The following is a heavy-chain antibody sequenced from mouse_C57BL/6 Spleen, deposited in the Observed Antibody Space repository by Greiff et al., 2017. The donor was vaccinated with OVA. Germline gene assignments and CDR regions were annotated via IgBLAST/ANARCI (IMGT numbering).Heavy chain of an antibody. V-gene: IGHV1-59*01. CDR3: ARITTVVERDFDY. CDR2: IDPSDSYT. J-gene: IGHJ2*01. Sequence: QVQLQQSGAELVRPGTSVKLSCKASGYTFTSYWMHWVKQRPGQGLEWIGVIDPSDSYTNYNQKFKGKATLTVDTSSSTAYMQLSSLTSEDSAVYYCARITTVVERDFDYWGQGTTLTVSS. CDR1: GYTFTSYW. D-gene: IGHD1-1*01.